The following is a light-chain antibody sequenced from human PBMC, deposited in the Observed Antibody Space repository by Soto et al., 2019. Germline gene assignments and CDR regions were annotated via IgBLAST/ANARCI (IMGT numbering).Light chain of an antibody. V-gene: IGKV1-17*01. CDR2: EAS. CDR3: QQLDSYPRT. CDR1: QDIEND. J-gene: IGKJ1*01. Sequence: DIQITQSPSSLPSSVGERFTITCRASQDIENDLGWFQQKPGKAPKRLIYEASSLQSGVPSHFSGSGSGTEFTLTISSLQPEDFATYYCQQLDSYPRTFGQGTKVDIK.